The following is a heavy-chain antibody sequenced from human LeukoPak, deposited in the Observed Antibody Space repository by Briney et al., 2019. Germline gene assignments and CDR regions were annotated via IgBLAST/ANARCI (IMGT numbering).Heavy chain of an antibody. CDR2: ISRSSSYT. Sequence: PGGSLRLSCAASGFTSSDYYMSWIRQAPGKGLEWVSYISRSSSYTNYAASVKGRFTISRDNAKDSLYLQMNSLKAEDTAGYYCARDPDYYCSGGGTFKFDYWGQGTLVTVSS. CDR3: ARDPDYYCSGGGTFKFDY. CDR1: GFTSSDYY. D-gene: IGHD3-10*01. V-gene: IGHV3-11*05. J-gene: IGHJ4*02.